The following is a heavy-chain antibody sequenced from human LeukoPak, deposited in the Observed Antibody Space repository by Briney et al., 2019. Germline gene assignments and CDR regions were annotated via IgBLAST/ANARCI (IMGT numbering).Heavy chain of an antibody. J-gene: IGHJ5*02. Sequence: PGGSLRLSCAASGFTFSSCAMSWVRQAPGRGLEWVSAIGASGDRTYYADSVKGRFTISRDNSKNTLYLQMHSLRAEDTAVYSCAKNGEVLSWFDPWGQGTLVTVSS. V-gene: IGHV3-23*01. CDR2: IGASGDRT. D-gene: IGHD3-10*01. CDR1: GFTFSSCA. CDR3: AKNGEVLSWFDP.